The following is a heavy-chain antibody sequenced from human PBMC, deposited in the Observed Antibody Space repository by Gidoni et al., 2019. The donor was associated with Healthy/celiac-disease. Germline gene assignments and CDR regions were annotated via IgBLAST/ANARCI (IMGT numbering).Heavy chain of an antibody. V-gene: IGHV4-59*01. CDR1: GGSISSYY. D-gene: IGHD6-13*01. Sequence: QVQLQESGPGLVKPSETLSLTCTASGGSISSYYWTWIRQPPGKGLEWIGYIYYCGSTNDNPSLKSRVTISVDTSKNQFSLKLSSVTAADTAVYYCARGGKRYYFDYWGQGTLVTVSS. CDR3: ARGGKRYYFDY. CDR2: IYYCGST. J-gene: IGHJ4*02.